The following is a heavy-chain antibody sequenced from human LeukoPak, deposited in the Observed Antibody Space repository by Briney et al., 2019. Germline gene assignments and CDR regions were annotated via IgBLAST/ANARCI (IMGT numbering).Heavy chain of an antibody. CDR3: ARQAGGTFTNIDY. D-gene: IGHD1-7*01. CDR2: IYTSGST. CDR1: GGSISSYY. V-gene: IGHV4-4*08. Sequence: PSETLSLACTVSGGSISSYYWSWIRQPPGTGLEWIGYIYTSGSTNYNPSLKSRVTISVDTSKNQFSLKLSSVTATDTAVYYCARQAGGTFTNIDYWGQRTLVTLSS. J-gene: IGHJ4*02.